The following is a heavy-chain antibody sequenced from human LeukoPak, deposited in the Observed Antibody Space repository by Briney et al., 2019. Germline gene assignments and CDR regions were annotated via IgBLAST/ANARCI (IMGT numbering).Heavy chain of an antibody. CDR2: ISSSSSYI. Sequence: GGSLRLSCAASGFTFSSYSMNWGRQAPGKGLEWVSSISSSSSYIYYADSVKGRFTISRDNAKNSLYLQMNSLRAEDTAVYYCARELLGYCSSTSCPSDYWGQGTLVTVSS. D-gene: IGHD2-2*01. J-gene: IGHJ4*02. CDR3: ARELLGYCSSTSCPSDY. CDR1: GFTFSSYS. V-gene: IGHV3-21*01.